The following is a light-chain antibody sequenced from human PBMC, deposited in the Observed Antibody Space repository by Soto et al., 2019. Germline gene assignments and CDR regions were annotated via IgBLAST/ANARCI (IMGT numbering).Light chain of an antibody. V-gene: IGLV2-11*01. CDR2: DVR. CDR3: CSYAGSHFL. CDR1: SSDVGGYNY. J-gene: IGLJ2*01. Sequence: QSALTQPRSVSGSPGQSVTISCTGTSSDVGGYNYVSWYQQHPGKAPKLMIDDVRQRPSGVPDRFSGSKSGNTASLTISGLQAEDEADYYCCSYAGSHFLFGGGTKLTVL.